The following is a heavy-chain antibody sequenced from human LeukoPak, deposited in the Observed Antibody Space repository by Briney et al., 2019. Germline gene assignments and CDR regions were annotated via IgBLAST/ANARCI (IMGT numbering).Heavy chain of an antibody. J-gene: IGHJ3*02. CDR3: ARYYCSSTSCYDSDAFDI. V-gene: IGHV4-39*01. Sequence: PSETLSLTCTVSGGSTSSSSYYWGWIRQPPGKGLEWIGSIYYSGSTYYNPSLKSRVTISVDTSKNQFSLKLSSVTAADTAVYYCARYYCSSTSCYDSDAFDIWGQGTMVTVSS. D-gene: IGHD2-2*01. CDR2: IYYSGST. CDR1: GGSTSSSSYY.